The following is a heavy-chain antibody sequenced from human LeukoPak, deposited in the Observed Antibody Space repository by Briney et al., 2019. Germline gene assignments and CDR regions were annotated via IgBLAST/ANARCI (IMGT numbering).Heavy chain of an antibody. Sequence: PSQTLSLTCAISGDSVSSNTTACNWIRLSSSRGLEWLGRTYYRSKWYNDYAISVKSRITINPDTSKNHFSLQLNSVTAEDTAVYYCVRGGQGDGYSADEAFDFWGQGTVVTVSS. CDR2: TYYRSKWYN. J-gene: IGHJ3*01. CDR3: VRGGQGDGYSADEAFDF. D-gene: IGHD5-24*01. CDR1: GDSVSSNTTA. V-gene: IGHV6-1*01.